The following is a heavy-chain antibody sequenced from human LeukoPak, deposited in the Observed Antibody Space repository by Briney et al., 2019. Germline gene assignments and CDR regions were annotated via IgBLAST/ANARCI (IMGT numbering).Heavy chain of an antibody. CDR1: GFTFSSYG. D-gene: IGHD3-10*01. J-gene: IGHJ2*01. V-gene: IGHV3-21*01. Sequence: PGGSLRLSCAASGFTFSSYGMNWVRQAPGKGLEWVSSITSSSSYIYYADSVKGRFTISRDNAKNSLYLQMNSLRAEDTAVYYCAKVWTPIVGWFGDPPSYFDLWGRGTLVTVSS. CDR3: AKVWTPIVGWFGDPPSYFDL. CDR2: ITSSSSYI.